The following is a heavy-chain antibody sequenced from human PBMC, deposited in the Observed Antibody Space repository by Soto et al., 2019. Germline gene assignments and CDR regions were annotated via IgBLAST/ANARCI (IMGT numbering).Heavy chain of an antibody. CDR3: AKAGGWNSLGGGYFDY. Sequence: SETLSLTCAVYGGSFSGYYWSWIRQPPGKGLEWIGEINHSGSTNYNPSLKSRVTISVDTSKNQFSLKLSSVTAADTAVYYCAKAGGWNSLGGGYFDYWGQGTLVTVSS. CDR2: INHSGST. CDR1: GGSFSGYY. J-gene: IGHJ4*02. D-gene: IGHD1-7*01. V-gene: IGHV4-34*01.